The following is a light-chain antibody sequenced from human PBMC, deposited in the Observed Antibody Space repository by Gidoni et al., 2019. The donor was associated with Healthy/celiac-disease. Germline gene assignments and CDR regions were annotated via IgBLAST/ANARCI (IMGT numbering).Light chain of an antibody. CDR1: QSVSSN. J-gene: IGKJ2*01. V-gene: IGKV3-15*01. CDR2: GAS. CDR3: QKYNNWPPYT. Sequence: EIVMTQSPATLSVSPGERATLSCRVSQSVSSNLAWYQQKPGQAPRLLIYGASHRATGIPARFSGSGSGTEFTLTISSLQSEDFAVYYCQKYNNWPPYTFGQGTKLEIK.